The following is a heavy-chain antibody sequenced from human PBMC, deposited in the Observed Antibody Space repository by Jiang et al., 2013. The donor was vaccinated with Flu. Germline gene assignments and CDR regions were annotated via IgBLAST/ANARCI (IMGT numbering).Heavy chain of an antibody. CDR1: GYTFTSYG. Sequence: GAEVKKPGASVKVSCKASGYTFTSYGISWVRQAPGQGLEWMGWISAYNGNTNYAQKLQGRVTMTTDTSTSTAYMELRSLRSDDTAVYYCARDGEGVRGVMRYYYYGMDVWGQGTTVTVSS. V-gene: IGHV1-18*01. CDR3: ARDGEGVRGVMRYYYYGMDV. D-gene: IGHD3-10*01. J-gene: IGHJ6*02. CDR2: ISAYNGNT.